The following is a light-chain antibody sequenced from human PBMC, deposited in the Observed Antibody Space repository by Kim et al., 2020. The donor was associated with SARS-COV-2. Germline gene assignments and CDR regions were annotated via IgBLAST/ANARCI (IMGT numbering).Light chain of an antibody. CDR3: LQHRTYPIT. V-gene: IGKV1-17*01. J-gene: IGKJ5*01. CDR2: GAS. Sequence: ASVGDRVTITCRASQYIGNDLGWYQQNPGRAPKRLFYGASNLQSGVPSRFSGSGSYTEFTLTINSLQPEDFATEFCLQHRTYPITFGQETRLEIK. CDR1: QYIGND.